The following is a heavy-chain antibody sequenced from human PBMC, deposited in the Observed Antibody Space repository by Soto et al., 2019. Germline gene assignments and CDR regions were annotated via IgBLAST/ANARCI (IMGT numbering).Heavy chain of an antibody. CDR1: GGTFSSYA. V-gene: IGHV1-69*13. Sequence: SVKVSCKASGGTFSSYAISWVRQAPGQGLEWMGGIIPIFGTANYAQKFQGRVTITADESTSTAYMELSSLRSEDTAVYYCAKDHHSRVRLSAFDIWGQGTMVTVSS. D-gene: IGHD3-16*01. CDR3: AKDHHSRVRLSAFDI. CDR2: IIPIFGTA. J-gene: IGHJ3*02.